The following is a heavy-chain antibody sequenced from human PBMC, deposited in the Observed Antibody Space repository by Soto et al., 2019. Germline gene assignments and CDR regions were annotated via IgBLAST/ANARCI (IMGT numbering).Heavy chain of an antibody. D-gene: IGHD3-3*01. Sequence: QVQLVQSGAEVKKPGASVKVSCKASGYTFTGYYMHWVRQAPGQGLEWMGWINPNSGGTNYAQKFQGWVTMTRDTSISPAYMELSRLRSDDTAVYYCARGVGSTYYDFWSGYPYYYGMDVWGQGTTVTVSS. J-gene: IGHJ6*02. CDR1: GYTFTGYY. V-gene: IGHV1-2*04. CDR3: ARGVGSTYYDFWSGYPYYYGMDV. CDR2: INPNSGGT.